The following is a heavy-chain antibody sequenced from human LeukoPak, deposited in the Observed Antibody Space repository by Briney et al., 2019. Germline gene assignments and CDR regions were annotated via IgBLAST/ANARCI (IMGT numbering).Heavy chain of an antibody. CDR1: GFTFSSYW. V-gene: IGHV3-7*03. Sequence: GGSLRLSCAASGFTFSSYWMSWVRQAPGKGLEWVANIKQDGSEKYYVDSVKGRFTISRDNAKNSLYLQMNSLRAEDTAVYYCARVIQPIKPRSIRDYVWGSYRYYTFDYWGQGTLVTVSS. CDR3: ARVIQPIKPRSIRDYVWGSYRYYTFDY. J-gene: IGHJ4*02. D-gene: IGHD3-16*02. CDR2: IKQDGSEK.